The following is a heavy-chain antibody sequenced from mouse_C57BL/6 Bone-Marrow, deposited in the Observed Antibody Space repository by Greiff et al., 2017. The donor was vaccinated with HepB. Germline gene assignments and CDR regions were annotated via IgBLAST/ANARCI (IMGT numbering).Heavy chain of an antibody. CDR3: ARDYCGSSSGFAY. CDR1: GYTFTSYW. CDR2: IYPGSGST. V-gene: IGHV1-55*01. D-gene: IGHD1-1*01. J-gene: IGHJ3*01. Sequence: QVQLQQPGAELVRPGSSVKLSCKASGYTFTSYWITWVKQRPGQGLEWIGDIYPGSGSTNYNEKFKSKATLTVDTSSSTASMQLSSLTSGASAVYYCARDYCGSSSGFAYWGQGTLVTVSA.